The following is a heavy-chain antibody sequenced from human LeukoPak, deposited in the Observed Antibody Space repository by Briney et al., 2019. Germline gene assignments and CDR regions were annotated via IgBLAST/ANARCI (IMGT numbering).Heavy chain of an antibody. D-gene: IGHD2/OR15-2a*01. CDR1: GFTFSSYW. J-gene: IGHJ4*02. CDR3: ARVVYFYLYYFDY. Sequence: PGGSLRLSCAASGFTFSSYWMSWVRQAPGKGLEWVANIKQDGSEKYYVDSVKGRFTISRDNAENSLYLQMNSLRAEGTAVYYCARVVYFYLYYFDYWGQGTLVTVSS. V-gene: IGHV3-7*01. CDR2: IKQDGSEK.